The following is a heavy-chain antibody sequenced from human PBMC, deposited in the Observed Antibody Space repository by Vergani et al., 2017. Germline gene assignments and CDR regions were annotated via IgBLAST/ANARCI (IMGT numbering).Heavy chain of an antibody. J-gene: IGHJ4*02. D-gene: IGHD6-19*01. V-gene: IGHV4-34*01. CDR1: GGSFSGYY. CDR3: ARGRPIYSSGLDY. Sequence: QVQLQQWGAGLLKPSETLSLTCAVYGGSFSGYYWSCIRQPPGKGLVWIGEINHSGSTNYNPSLKSRVTISVDTSKNQFSLKLSSVTAADTAVYYCARGRPIYSSGLDYWGQGTLVTVSS. CDR2: INHSGST.